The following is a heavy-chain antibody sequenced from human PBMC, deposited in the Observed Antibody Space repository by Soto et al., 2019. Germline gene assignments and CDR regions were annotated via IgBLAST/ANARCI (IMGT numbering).Heavy chain of an antibody. V-gene: IGHV3-23*01. CDR2: VSGDGNTA. CDR3: AKEASVPSLGEFWYFDL. Sequence: EVQLLESGGALVQPGGSLRFSGAGSGFTFTTYGMTWVRQAPGRGLDWFSSVSGDGNTAYYADSVRGRFTISRDNSKDTLFVQMNSLRGDDTAVYYCAKEASVPSLGEFWYFDLWGRGTQVTVSS. CDR1: GFTFTTYG. D-gene: IGHD3-10*01. J-gene: IGHJ2*01.